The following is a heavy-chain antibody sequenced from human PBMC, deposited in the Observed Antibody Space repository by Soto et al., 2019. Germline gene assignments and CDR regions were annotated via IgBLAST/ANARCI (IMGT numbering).Heavy chain of an antibody. CDR2: ISYDGSNK. Sequence: QVQLVESGGGVVQPGRSLRLSCAASGFTFSSYGMHWVRQAPGKGLEWVAVISYDGSNKYYADSVKGRFTISRDNSKNTLYLQMNSLRAEDTAVYYCAKVPRGILTGTFDYWGQGTLVTVSS. CDR1: GFTFSSYG. V-gene: IGHV3-30*18. CDR3: AKVPRGILTGTFDY. D-gene: IGHD3-9*01. J-gene: IGHJ4*02.